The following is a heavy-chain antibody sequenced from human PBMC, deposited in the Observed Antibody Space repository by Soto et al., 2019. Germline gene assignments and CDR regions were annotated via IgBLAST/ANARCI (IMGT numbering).Heavy chain of an antibody. CDR3: AEEGEEGYDILTGYYRD. D-gene: IGHD3-9*01. V-gene: IGHV3-30*18. CDR2: ISYDGSNK. Sequence: QVQLVESGGGVVQPGRSLRLSCAASGFTFSSYGMHWVRQAPGKGLEWVAVISYDGSNKYYADSVKGRFTISRDNSKNAVYLQMNSLRAEDTAVYYCAEEGEEGYDILTGYYRDWGQGTLVTVSS. CDR1: GFTFSSYG. J-gene: IGHJ4*02.